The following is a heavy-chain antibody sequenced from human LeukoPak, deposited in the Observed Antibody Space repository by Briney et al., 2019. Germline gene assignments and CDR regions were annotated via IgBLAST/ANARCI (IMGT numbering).Heavy chain of an antibody. Sequence: PGRSLRLSCAASGFTFDDYAMHWVRQAPGKGLEWVSGISWNSGSIGYADSVKGRFTISRDNAKNSLYLQMNSLRAEDTAVYYCANSPQYSYGPYYYYYGMDVWGQGTTVTVSS. CDR3: ANSPQYSYGPYYYYYGMDV. J-gene: IGHJ6*02. CDR2: ISWNSGSI. V-gene: IGHV3-9*01. CDR1: GFTFDDYA. D-gene: IGHD5-18*01.